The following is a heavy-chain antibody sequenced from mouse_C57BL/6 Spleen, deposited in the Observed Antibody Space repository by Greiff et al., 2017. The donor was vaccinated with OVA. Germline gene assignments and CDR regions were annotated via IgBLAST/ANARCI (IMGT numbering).Heavy chain of an antibody. Sequence: EVQLQQSGPVLVKPGASVKMSCKASGYTFTDYYMNWVKQSHGKSLEWIGVINPYNGGTSYNQKFKGKATLTVDKSSSTAYMELNSLTSEDSAVYYCAREEGTTVVNAMDYWGQGTSVTVSS. CDR3: AREEGTTVVNAMDY. V-gene: IGHV1-19*01. D-gene: IGHD1-1*01. CDR1: GYTFTDYY. CDR2: INPYNGGT. J-gene: IGHJ4*01.